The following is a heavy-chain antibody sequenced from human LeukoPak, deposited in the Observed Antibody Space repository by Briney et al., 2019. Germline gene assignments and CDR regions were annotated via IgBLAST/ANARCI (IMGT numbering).Heavy chain of an antibody. CDR2: INPDTGGT. J-gene: IGHJ3*01. CDR3: ATPVPGYGALDV. V-gene: IGHV1-2*02. Sequence: ASVKVSCKTSGYSVSDYYMHWVRQAPGQGLEWMGWINPDTGGTKYAQEFQGRVTMTGDTSLSIVQMELRSLTADDTAMYYCATPVPGYGALDVWGQGTMVTVSS. CDR1: GYSVSDYY. D-gene: IGHD3-9*01.